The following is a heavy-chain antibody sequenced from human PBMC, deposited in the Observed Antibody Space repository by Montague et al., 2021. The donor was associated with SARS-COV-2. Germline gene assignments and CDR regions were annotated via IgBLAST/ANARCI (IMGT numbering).Heavy chain of an antibody. D-gene: IGHD4-17*01. Sequence: SLILSCAASGFTFSSYAMSWVRQAPGKRLEWVSVIYSGGSSTYYADSVKGRFTISRDNSKNTLYLQMNSLRAEDTAVYYCAKDLGGYGDAIDYWGQGTLVTVSS. CDR1: GFTFSSYA. CDR3: AKDLGGYGDAIDY. J-gene: IGHJ4*02. V-gene: IGHV3-23*03. CDR2: IYSGGSST.